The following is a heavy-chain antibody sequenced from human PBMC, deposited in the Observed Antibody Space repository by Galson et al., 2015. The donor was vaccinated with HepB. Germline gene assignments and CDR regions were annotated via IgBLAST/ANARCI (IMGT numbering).Heavy chain of an antibody. D-gene: IGHD3-22*01. CDR1: GYSFTSYW. CDR2: IDPSDSYT. CDR3: ARGSIYYDSSGYYGYFDY. Sequence: QSGAEVKKPGESLRISCKGSGYSFTSYWISWVRQMPGKGLEWMGRIDPSDSYTNYSPSFQGHVTISADKSISTAYLQWSSLKASDTAMYYCARGSIYYDSSGYYGYFDYWGQGTLVTVSS. V-gene: IGHV5-10-1*01. J-gene: IGHJ4*02.